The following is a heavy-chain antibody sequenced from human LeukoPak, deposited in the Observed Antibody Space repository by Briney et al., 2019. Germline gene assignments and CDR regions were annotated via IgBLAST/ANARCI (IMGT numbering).Heavy chain of an antibody. D-gene: IGHD4-23*01. J-gene: IGHJ2*01. CDR3: AKGLTTVVIPGYFDL. Sequence: GRSLRLSCAASGFTFDDYAMHWVRQAPGKGLEWVSGISWNSGSIGYADSVKGRFTVSRDNAKNSLYLQMNSLRAEDTALYYCAKGLTTVVIPGYFDLWGRGTLVTVSS. CDR2: ISWNSGSI. CDR1: GFTFDDYA. V-gene: IGHV3-9*01.